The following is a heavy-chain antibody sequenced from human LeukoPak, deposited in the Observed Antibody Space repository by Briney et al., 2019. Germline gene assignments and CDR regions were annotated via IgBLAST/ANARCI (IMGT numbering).Heavy chain of an antibody. Sequence: GGSLRLSCTASGFTFGDYAMSWVRQAPGKGLEWVGFIRSKAYGGTTEYAASVKGRFTISRDGSKNTLYLQMNSLKTEDTAVYYCTTGYCSGGSCPFDYWGQGTLVTVSS. V-gene: IGHV3-49*04. D-gene: IGHD2-15*01. CDR1: GFTFGDYA. CDR3: TTGYCSGGSCPFDY. J-gene: IGHJ4*02. CDR2: IRSKAYGGTT.